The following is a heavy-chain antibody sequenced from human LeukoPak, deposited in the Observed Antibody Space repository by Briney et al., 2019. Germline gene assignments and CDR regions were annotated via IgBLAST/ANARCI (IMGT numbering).Heavy chain of an antibody. V-gene: IGHV4-39*07. CDR1: GGSISSSSYY. CDR2: TYHSGST. CDR3: ARLRIAVAGYFDY. D-gene: IGHD6-19*01. Sequence: PSETLSLTCTVSGGSISSSSYYWGWIRQPPGKGLEWIGETYHSGSTNYNPSLKSRVTISVDKSKNQFSLKLSSVTAADTAVYYCARLRIAVAGYFDYWGQGTLVTVSS. J-gene: IGHJ4*02.